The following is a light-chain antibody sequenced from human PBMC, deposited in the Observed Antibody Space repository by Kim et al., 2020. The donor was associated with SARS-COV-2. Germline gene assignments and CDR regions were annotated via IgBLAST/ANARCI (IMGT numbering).Light chain of an antibody. CDR3: QQTYSTPLT. Sequence: DIHLTQSPSSLSASVGDRVTINCRASQSISTYLNWYQQRPGKAPKLLIFAASTAHSGVPSRFFASKSGSDFTLTITSLRPEDFATYYCQQTYSTPLTFGGGTKLEI. CDR2: AAS. CDR1: QSISTY. V-gene: IGKV1-39*01. J-gene: IGKJ4*01.